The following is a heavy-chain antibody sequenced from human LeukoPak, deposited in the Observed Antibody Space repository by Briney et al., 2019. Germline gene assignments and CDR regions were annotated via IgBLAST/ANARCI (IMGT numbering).Heavy chain of an antibody. D-gene: IGHD3-22*01. CDR3: AKLAKGHYDSSGYYSYYYFDY. Sequence: PGGSLRLSCAASGFTFSSYAMSWVRQAPGKGLEWVSAISGSGDSTYYADSVKGRVTISRDNSKNTLYLQMNSLRAEDTAVYYCAKLAKGHYDSSGYYSYYYFDYWGQGTLVTVSS. J-gene: IGHJ4*02. V-gene: IGHV3-23*01. CDR1: GFTFSSYA. CDR2: ISGSGDST.